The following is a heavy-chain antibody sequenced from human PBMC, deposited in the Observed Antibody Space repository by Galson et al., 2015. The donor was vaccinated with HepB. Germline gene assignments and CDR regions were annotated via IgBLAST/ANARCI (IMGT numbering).Heavy chain of an antibody. V-gene: IGHV1-3*04. CDR1: GYTFINYA. D-gene: IGHD3-10*01. CDR3: ARLYFGSGSCPVYYGSGTCQFDF. CDR2: INTDNGNT. Sequence: SVKVSCKASGYTFINYAIHWVRQAPGQRLEWMGWINTDNGNTKYSQKFQGRVTITMDTSASTAYMELSSLGSEDTAVYYCARLYFGSGSCPVYYGSGTCQFDFWGQGTLVTVSS. J-gene: IGHJ4*02.